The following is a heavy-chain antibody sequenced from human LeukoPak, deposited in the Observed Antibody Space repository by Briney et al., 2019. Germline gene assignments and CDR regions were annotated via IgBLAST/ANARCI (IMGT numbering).Heavy chain of an antibody. CDR2: IIPILGIA. D-gene: IGHD1-1*01. CDR1: GGTFSSYA. V-gene: IGHV1-69*04. Sequence: SVKVSCTASGGTFSSYAISWVRQAPGQGLEWMGRIIPILGIANYAQKFQGRVTITADKSTSTAYMELSSLRSEDTAVYYCARDKGRSGSDYWGQGTLVTVSS. J-gene: IGHJ4*02. CDR3: ARDKGRSGSDY.